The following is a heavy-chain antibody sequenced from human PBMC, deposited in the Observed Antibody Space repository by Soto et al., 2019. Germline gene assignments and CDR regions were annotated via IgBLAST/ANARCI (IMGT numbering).Heavy chain of an antibody. D-gene: IGHD2-21*02. Sequence: QVQLQESGPGLVKPSQTLSLTCTVSGGSISSGGYYWSWIRQHPGKGLECIGYIYYSGSTCHNPSLKSRVTISVDTSKNQFSLKLSSVTAADTAVYYCARDPGVVTAMHYFDYWGQGTLDTVSS. J-gene: IGHJ4*02. V-gene: IGHV4-31*03. CDR3: ARDPGVVTAMHYFDY. CDR2: IYYSGST. CDR1: GGSISSGGYY.